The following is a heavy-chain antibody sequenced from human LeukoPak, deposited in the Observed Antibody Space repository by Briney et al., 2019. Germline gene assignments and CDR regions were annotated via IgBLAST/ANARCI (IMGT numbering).Heavy chain of an antibody. Sequence: GASVKVSCKASGYTFTGYYMHWVRQAPGQGLEWMGGIIPVFGTTNYAQKFQGRVTITADESTGTAYMELSSLRSDDTAVYYCARGGQAYYGSGTSYYYYMDVWGTGTTVTISS. CDR1: GYTFTGYY. CDR2: IIPVFGTT. J-gene: IGHJ6*03. CDR3: ARGGQAYYGSGTSYYYYMDV. V-gene: IGHV1-69*13. D-gene: IGHD3-10*01.